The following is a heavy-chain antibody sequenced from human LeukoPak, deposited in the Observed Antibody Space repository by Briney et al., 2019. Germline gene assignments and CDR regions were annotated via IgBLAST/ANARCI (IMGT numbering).Heavy chain of an antibody. V-gene: IGHV3-30*02. J-gene: IGHJ4*02. CDR2: IWYDGSNK. D-gene: IGHD1-26*01. CDR3: AKLSGNYSLDY. CDR1: GFTFSHYG. Sequence: GGSLRLSCAASGFTFSHYGMHWVRQAPGKGLEWVSFIWYDGSNKYYADSVKGRFTISRDNSKNTLYLQMNSLRAEDTAVYYCAKLSGNYSLDYWGQGTLVTVSS.